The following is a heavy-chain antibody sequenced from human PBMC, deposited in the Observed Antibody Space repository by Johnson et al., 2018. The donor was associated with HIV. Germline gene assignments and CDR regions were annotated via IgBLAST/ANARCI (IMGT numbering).Heavy chain of an antibody. Sequence: QMQLVESGGGVVQPGRSLRLSCAASGFTFSNSGMHWVRQAPGKGLEWVAVISYDGTKKFSAYSVQGRFTISRDNPKNTLYLEMNSLRAEDTAVYYCAKELALYSSGYGGDAFDIWGQGTVVTVSS. CDR1: GFTFSNSG. CDR3: AKELALYSSGYGGDAFDI. CDR2: ISYDGTKK. V-gene: IGHV3-30*18. D-gene: IGHD6-19*01. J-gene: IGHJ3*02.